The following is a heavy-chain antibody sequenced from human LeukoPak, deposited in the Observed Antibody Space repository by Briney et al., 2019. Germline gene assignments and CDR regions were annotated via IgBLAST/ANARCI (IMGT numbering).Heavy chain of an antibody. CDR3: ARDLYSQY. Sequence: GGSLRLSSAASGSTFSAHWMSWVRQAPGKELEWVANIKEDGSEKYYVDSVKGRFTISRDIAKNSLYLQMNSLRAEDTAVYYCARDLYSQYWGQGTLVTVSS. CDR1: GSTFSAHW. CDR2: IKEDGSEK. V-gene: IGHV3-7*01. D-gene: IGHD2-21*01. J-gene: IGHJ4*02.